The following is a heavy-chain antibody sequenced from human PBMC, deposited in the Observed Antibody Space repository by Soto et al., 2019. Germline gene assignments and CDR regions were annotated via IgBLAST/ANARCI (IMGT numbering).Heavy chain of an antibody. CDR1: GYNFIRYG. CDR2: ISAYSGDT. V-gene: IGHV1-18*04. J-gene: IGHJ6*02. D-gene: IGHD5-12*01. CDR3: ASTPTDIVATKYYYDSALDV. Sequence: QIQLVQSGAEVKKPGASVKVSCKASGYNFIRYGFTWVRQAPGQGLEWMGWISAYSGDTNYAQKFQGRVTMTPDTSTSTASREVRSLRSGDRAVYYCASTPTDIVATKYYYDSALDVWGQGTAVTVS.